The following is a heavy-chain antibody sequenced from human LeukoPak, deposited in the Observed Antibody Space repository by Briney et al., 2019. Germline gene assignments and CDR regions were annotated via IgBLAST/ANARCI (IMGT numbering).Heavy chain of an antibody. CDR3: ARSSGYCSGGSCYDPTDYMDV. D-gene: IGHD2-15*01. J-gene: IGHJ6*03. CDR1: GFTFSDYY. CDR2: ISSSGSTI. V-gene: IGHV3-11*04. Sequence: GGSLRLSCAASGFTFSDYYMSWIRQAPGKGLEWVSYISSSGSTIYYADSVKGRFTISRDNAKNSLYLQMNSLRAEDTAVYYCARSSGYCSGGSCYDPTDYMDVWGKGTTVTVSS.